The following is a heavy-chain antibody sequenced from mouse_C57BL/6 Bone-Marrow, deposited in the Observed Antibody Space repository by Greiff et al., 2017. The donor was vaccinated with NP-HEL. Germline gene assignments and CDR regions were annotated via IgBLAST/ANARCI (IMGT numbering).Heavy chain of an antibody. Sequence: EVQGVESGGGLVQPGGSLSLSCAASGFTFTDYYMSWVRQPPGKALEWLGFIRNKANGYTTEYSASVKGRFTISRDNSQSILYLQMNALRAEDSATYYCARSTESFCYAMDYWGQGTSVTVSS. CDR3: ARSTESFCYAMDY. CDR2: IRNKANGYTT. CDR1: GFTFTDYY. J-gene: IGHJ4*01. V-gene: IGHV7-3*01.